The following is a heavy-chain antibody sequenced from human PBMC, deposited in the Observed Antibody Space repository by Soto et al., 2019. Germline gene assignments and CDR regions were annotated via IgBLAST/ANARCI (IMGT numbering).Heavy chain of an antibody. Sequence: SETLSLTCAVYGGSFSGYYWSWIRQPPGKGLEWIGEINHSGSTNYNPSLKSRVTISVDTSKNQFSLKLSSVTAADTAVYYCARVRRDDLYYYYMDVWGKGTTVTVSS. V-gene: IGHV4-34*01. CDR2: INHSGST. CDR1: GGSFSGYY. CDR3: ARVRRDDLYYYYMDV. D-gene: IGHD1-1*01. J-gene: IGHJ6*03.